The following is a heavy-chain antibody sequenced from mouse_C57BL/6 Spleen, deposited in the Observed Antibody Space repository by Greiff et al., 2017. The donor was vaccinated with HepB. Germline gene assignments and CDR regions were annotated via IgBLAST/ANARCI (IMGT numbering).Heavy chain of an antibody. CDR3: ARNEANWGGYAMDY. J-gene: IGHJ4*01. D-gene: IGHD4-1*01. CDR2: IYPGDGDT. Sequence: QVQLQQSGAELVKPGASVKISCKASGYAFSSYWMNWVKQRPGKGLEWIGQIYPGDGDTNYNGKFKGKATLTADKSSSTAYMQLSSLASEDSAVYFCARNEANWGGYAMDYWGQGTSVTVSS. CDR1: GYAFSSYW. V-gene: IGHV1-80*01.